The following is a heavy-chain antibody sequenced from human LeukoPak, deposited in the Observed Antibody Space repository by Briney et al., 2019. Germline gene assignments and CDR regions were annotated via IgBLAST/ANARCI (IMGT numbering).Heavy chain of an antibody. D-gene: IGHD3-10*01. Sequence: PGGSLRLSCAASGFTFSSYAMHWVRQAPGKGLEWVAVISYDGSNKYYADSVKGRFTISRDNSKNTLYLQMNSLRAEDTAVYYCARDRVYYYSSGSYYTWLLAGRYYYYYGMDVWGQGTTVTVSS. CDR3: ARDRVYYYSSGSYYTWLLAGRYYYYYGMDV. J-gene: IGHJ6*02. CDR1: GFTFSSYA. CDR2: ISYDGSNK. V-gene: IGHV3-30-3*01.